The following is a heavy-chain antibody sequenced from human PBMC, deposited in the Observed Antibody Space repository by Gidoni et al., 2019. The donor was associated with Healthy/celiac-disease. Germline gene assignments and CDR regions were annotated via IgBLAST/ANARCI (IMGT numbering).Heavy chain of an antibody. CDR1: AFTFRGSS. CDR3: ARVGYCSSTSCYYYYYGKDV. Sequence: EVQLVESGGGLVTLGGSLRLSRAPPAFTFRGSSRNWVRQTPGKGLEWGSSISSSSSYIVYAGSGKGRFTSSRDNAKKSLYLQMNSLGAEDTAVYYCARVGYCSSTSCYYYYYGKDVWGRGTTVTVS. V-gene: IGHV3-21*01. J-gene: IGHJ6*02. D-gene: IGHD2-2*03. CDR2: ISSSSSYI.